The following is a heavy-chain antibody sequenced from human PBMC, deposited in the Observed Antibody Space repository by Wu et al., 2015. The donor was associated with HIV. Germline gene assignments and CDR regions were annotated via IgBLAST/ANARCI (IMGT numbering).Heavy chain of an antibody. CDR2: MNPKSYNT. CDR1: GYTFTSYD. Sequence: QVQLVQSGAEVKKPGASVKVSCKTSGYTFTSYDINWVRQATGQGLEWMGWMNPKSYNTGYAQKFQGRLTMTRDTSISTAYMELSSLRSEDTAVYYCARGRAFLLVGATKDDGFDIWGQGTMVTVSS. D-gene: IGHD1-26*01. J-gene: IGHJ3*02. V-gene: IGHV1-8*01. CDR3: ARGRAFLLVGATKDDGFDI.